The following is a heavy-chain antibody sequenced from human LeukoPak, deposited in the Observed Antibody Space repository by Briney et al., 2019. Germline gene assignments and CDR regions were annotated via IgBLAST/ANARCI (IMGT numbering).Heavy chain of an antibody. D-gene: IGHD3-10*01. Sequence: GTSVKVSCKASGFTFTSSAMQWVRQARGQRLEWRGCIVVGSGNTNYAQKFQERVTITRDMSTSTAYMELSRLRSDDTAVYYCASYIGGPQPNKNYFNFWGQGTLVTVSS. J-gene: IGHJ4*02. CDR3: ASYIGGPQPNKNYFNF. CDR2: IVVGSGNT. V-gene: IGHV1-58*02. CDR1: GFTFTSSA.